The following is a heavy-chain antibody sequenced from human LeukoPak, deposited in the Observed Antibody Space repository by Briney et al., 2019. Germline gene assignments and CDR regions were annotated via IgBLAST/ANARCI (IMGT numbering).Heavy chain of an antibody. D-gene: IGHD3-22*01. V-gene: IGHV3-23*01. CDR3: AKTGDSNGYYYGVDY. CDR2: ISGGGST. CDR1: GFTFSSYA. J-gene: IGHJ4*02. Sequence: GGSLRLSCAASGFTFSSYAMSWVRQAPGKGLEWVSSISGGGSTYYADSVKGRFTISRDNSKSTLCLQMNSLRAEDTAVYYCAKTGDSNGYYYGVDYWGQGTLVTVSS.